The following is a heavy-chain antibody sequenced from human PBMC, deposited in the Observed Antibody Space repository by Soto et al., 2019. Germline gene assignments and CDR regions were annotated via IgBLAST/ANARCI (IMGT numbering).Heavy chain of an antibody. J-gene: IGHJ3*02. V-gene: IGHV1-18*01. CDR1: GYTFTSYG. CDR2: ISAYNGNT. D-gene: IGHD3-10*01. CDR3: ARENYSSGNYAFDI. Sequence: ASVKVSCKASGYTFTSYGISWVRQAPGQGLEWMGWISAYNGNTNYAQKLQGRVTMTTDTSTSTAYMELRSLRSDDTAVYYCARENYSSGNYAFDIWGQGTMVTVSS.